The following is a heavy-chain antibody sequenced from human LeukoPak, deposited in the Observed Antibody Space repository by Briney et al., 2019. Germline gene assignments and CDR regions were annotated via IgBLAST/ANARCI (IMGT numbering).Heavy chain of an antibody. CDR1: GLTLSSYS. J-gene: IGHJ4*02. Sequence: PGGSLRLSCAASGLTLSSYSMNWVRQTPGKGLEWVSYISSSISNIYYADSVKGRFTIYRDNAKNSMYMKMNSLRAEDTAVYYCARVRGSYYLDYWGQGTLVTVSS. CDR3: ARVRGSYYLDY. V-gene: IGHV3-48*01. CDR2: ISSSISNI. D-gene: IGHD1-26*01.